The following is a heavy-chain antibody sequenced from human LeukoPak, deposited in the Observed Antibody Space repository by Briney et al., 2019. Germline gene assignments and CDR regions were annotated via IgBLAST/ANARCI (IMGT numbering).Heavy chain of an antibody. CDR2: IYSGGST. D-gene: IGHD3-16*01. J-gene: IGHJ6*02. CDR3: ASGNYDYVWGTRYGMDV. Sequence: GGSLRLSCAASGFTVSSNYMSWVRQAPGKGLEWVSVIYSGGSTYYADSVKGRFTISRDNSKNTLYLQMNSLRAEDTAVYYCASGNYDYVWGTRYGMDVWGQGTTVTVSS. V-gene: IGHV3-66*01. CDR1: GFTVSSNY.